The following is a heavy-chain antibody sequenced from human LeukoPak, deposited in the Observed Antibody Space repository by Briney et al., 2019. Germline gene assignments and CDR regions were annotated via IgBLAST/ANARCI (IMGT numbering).Heavy chain of an antibody. CDR2: IYYSGTT. V-gene: IGHV4-39*01. Sequence: KPSETLSLTCTVSGGSITSSTYYWGWIRQPPGKGLEWIGSIYYSGTTYYNPSLKSRVTISVDTSKNQLSLKLTSVTAADTAVYYCARHQYYYVSNGTGGFDPWGQGTLVTVSS. J-gene: IGHJ5*02. CDR1: GGSITSSTYY. D-gene: IGHD3-22*01. CDR3: ARHQYYYVSNGTGGFDP.